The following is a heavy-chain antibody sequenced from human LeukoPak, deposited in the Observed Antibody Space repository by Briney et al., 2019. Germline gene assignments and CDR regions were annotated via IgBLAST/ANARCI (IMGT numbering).Heavy chain of an antibody. CDR1: GFTFSNYW. D-gene: IGHD3-9*01. J-gene: IGHJ5*01. Sequence: GGSLRLSCAASGFTFSNYWMPWVRQAPGKGLVWVSRIKGDGSHTIYADSVKGRFTISRDNAKNTLYLQMKSLRAEDTAVYYCVRDWDHFDFDSWGLGTLVTVSS. V-gene: IGHV3-74*01. CDR3: VRDWDHFDFDS. CDR2: IKGDGSHT.